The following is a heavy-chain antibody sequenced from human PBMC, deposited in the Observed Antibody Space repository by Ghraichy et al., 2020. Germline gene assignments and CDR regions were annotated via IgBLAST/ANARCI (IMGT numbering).Heavy chain of an antibody. D-gene: IGHD3-10*01. CDR2: ISDSGGST. Sequence: GGSLRLSCAASRFTFSSYAMSWVRQAPGKGLEWVSSISDSGGSTYYAGSVKGRFTISRDNSKNTLFLQMNSLRAEDTAVYYCAKSEFIREYGSGNHLSGWGQGTLVTVSS. J-gene: IGHJ4*02. CDR1: RFTFSSYA. V-gene: IGHV3-23*01. CDR3: AKSEFIREYGSGNHLSG.